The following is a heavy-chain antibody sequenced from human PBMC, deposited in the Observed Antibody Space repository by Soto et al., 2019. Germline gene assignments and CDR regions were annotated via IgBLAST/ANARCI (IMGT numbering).Heavy chain of an antibody. Sequence: GWSLILSCAVSGFTFSSYGMSWVRQAPGKGREWVSAISGRGGSTYYADSVKGRFTISRDNSKNTLYLQMNSLRAEDKAVYYCSNDSRLMIGVVNGGQFDDWGQGTLVTLAA. V-gene: IGHV3-23*01. J-gene: IGHJ4*02. D-gene: IGHD3-22*01. CDR3: SNDSRLMIGVVNGGQFDD. CDR1: GFTFSSYG. CDR2: ISGRGGST.